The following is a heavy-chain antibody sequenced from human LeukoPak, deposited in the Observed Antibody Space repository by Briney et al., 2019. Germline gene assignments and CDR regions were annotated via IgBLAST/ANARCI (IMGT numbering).Heavy chain of an antibody. J-gene: IGHJ4*02. Sequence: GGSLRLSCAASGFTFSSYAMSWVHQAPGKGLGWVSTFSGTSSTSYADAVKGRVTISRDNSKNTLYLQMNSLRAEDTAVYYCARALWPYYFDYWGQGTLVTVSS. CDR2: FSGTSST. CDR3: ARALWPYYFDY. V-gene: IGHV3-23*01. D-gene: IGHD2-21*01. CDR1: GFTFSSYA.